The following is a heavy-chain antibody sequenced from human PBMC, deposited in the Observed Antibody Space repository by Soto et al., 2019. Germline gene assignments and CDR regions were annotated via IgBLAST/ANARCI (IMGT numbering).Heavy chain of an antibody. CDR3: ARSLGAYTSSLLGY. V-gene: IGHV4-59*01. CDR2: IYYSGTT. D-gene: IGHD6-13*01. Sequence: QVQLQESGPGLVKPSETLSLTCTVSGGSISSYYWNWIRQPPGKGLEWIGYIYYSGTTNYNPSLKSRVTISVDTSKNQFSLKLSSVTAADTAVYYCARSLGAYTSSLLGYWGQGTLVTVSS. J-gene: IGHJ4*02. CDR1: GGSISSYY.